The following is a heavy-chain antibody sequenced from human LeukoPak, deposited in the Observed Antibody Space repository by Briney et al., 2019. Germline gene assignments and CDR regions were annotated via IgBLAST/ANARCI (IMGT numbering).Heavy chain of an antibody. D-gene: IGHD4-23*01. V-gene: IGHV1-18*01. Sequence: ASVKVSCKASGYTFTSYGISWVRQAPGQGLEWMGWTSAYNGNTNYAQKLQGRVTMTTDTSTSTAYMELRSLRSDDTAVYYCARDTIPLYGGNSGAQDWGQGTLVTVSS. CDR2: TSAYNGNT. CDR3: ARDTIPLYGGNSGAQD. CDR1: GYTFTSYG. J-gene: IGHJ4*02.